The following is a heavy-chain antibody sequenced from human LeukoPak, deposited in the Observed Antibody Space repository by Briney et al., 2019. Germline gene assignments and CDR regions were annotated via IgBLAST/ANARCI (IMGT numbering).Heavy chain of an antibody. CDR1: GFTFSSYW. Sequence: GGSLRLSCAASGFTFSSYWMSWVRQAPGKGLEWVANIKQDGSEKYYVDSVKGRFTISRDNAKNSLYLQMNSLRAEDTAVYYCAREGRDHYCGSGTLAEYFQHWGQGTLVTVSS. CDR2: IKQDGSEK. V-gene: IGHV3-7*01. CDR3: AREGRDHYCGSGTLAEYFQH. J-gene: IGHJ1*01. D-gene: IGHD3-10*01.